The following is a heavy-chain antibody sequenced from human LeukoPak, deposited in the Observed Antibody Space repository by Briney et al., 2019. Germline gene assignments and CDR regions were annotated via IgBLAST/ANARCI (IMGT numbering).Heavy chain of an antibody. J-gene: IGHJ4*02. CDR3: ARVPTVTFFDY. CDR1: GGSISSDTYF. CDR2: IYYSGST. Sequence: SQTLSLTCTVSGGSISSDTYFWSWIRQPAGKGLEWIGSIYYSGSTYYNLSLKSRVTISVDTSKNQFSLKLSSVTAADTAVYYCARVPTVTFFDYWGQGTLVTVSS. V-gene: IGHV4-30-2*03. D-gene: IGHD4-17*01.